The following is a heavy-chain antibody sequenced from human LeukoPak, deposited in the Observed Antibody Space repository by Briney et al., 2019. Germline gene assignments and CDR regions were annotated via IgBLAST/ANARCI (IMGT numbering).Heavy chain of an antibody. Sequence: PGRSLRLSCAASGFTFSSYGMHWVRQAPGKGLEWVAVISYDGSNKYYADSVKGRFTISRDNSKNTLYLQMNSLRAEDTAVYYCAEVAVPAAIYYYYGMDVWGQGTTVTVSS. CDR1: GFTFSSYG. D-gene: IGHD2-2*01. J-gene: IGHJ6*02. CDR3: AEVAVPAAIYYYYGMDV. CDR2: ISYDGSNK. V-gene: IGHV3-30*18.